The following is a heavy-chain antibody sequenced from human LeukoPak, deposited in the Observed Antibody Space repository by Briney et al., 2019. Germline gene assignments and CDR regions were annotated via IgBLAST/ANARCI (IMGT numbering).Heavy chain of an antibody. V-gene: IGHV1-69*04. D-gene: IGHD1-14*01. CDR3: ASVYT. CDR1: GVTSSTYA. CDR2: IIPIFGIA. J-gene: IGHJ5*02. Sequence: ASVKVSCKASGVTSSTYAISWVRQAPGQGLEWMGRIIPIFGIANYAQKFQGRVTITADKSTGTAYMDLSSLRSDDTAVYYCASVYTWGQGTLVTVS.